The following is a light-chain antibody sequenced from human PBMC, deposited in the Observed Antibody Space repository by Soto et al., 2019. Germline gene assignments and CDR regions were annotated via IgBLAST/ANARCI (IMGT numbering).Light chain of an antibody. CDR2: LGS. CDR1: QSLLHSNGYNY. V-gene: IGKV2-28*01. Sequence: DGVMTQFLLSLSVTPGEPASISCRSSQSLLHSNGYNYLDWYVQKPGQSPQLLIYLGSNRASGVPDRFSGSGSGTDFTLKISRVEAEDVGVYYCMQALQIRVEFGQGTKVEIK. CDR3: MQALQIRVE. J-gene: IGKJ1*01.